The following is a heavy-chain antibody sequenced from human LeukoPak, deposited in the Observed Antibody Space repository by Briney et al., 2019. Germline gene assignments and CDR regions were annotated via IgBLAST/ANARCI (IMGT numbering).Heavy chain of an antibody. D-gene: IGHD3-22*01. Sequence: SVKVSCKASGFTFTSSAMQWVRQARGQRLEWIGWIVVGSGNTNYAQKFQGRVTMTRDMSTSTVYMELSSLRSEDTAVYYCARAEDSSGYYNYYFDYWGQGTLVTVSS. CDR1: GFTFTSSA. V-gene: IGHV1-58*02. CDR3: ARAEDSSGYYNYYFDY. J-gene: IGHJ4*02. CDR2: IVVGSGNT.